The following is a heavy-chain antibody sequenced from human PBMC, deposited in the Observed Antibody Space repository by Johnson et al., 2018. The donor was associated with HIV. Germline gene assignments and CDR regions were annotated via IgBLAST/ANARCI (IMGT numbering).Heavy chain of an antibody. CDR1: GFTFSDYY. V-gene: IGHV3-11*04. CDR2: ISSSGSTI. Sequence: QVQLVESGGGVVQPGRSLRLSCAASGFTFSDYYMSWIRQAPGKGLEWVSYISSSGSTIYYADSVKGRFTISRDNSKNTLYLQMNSLRAEDTAVYYCAREGQEFNDAFDIWGKGTMVTVSS. D-gene: IGHD3-10*01. CDR3: AREGQEFNDAFDI. J-gene: IGHJ3*02.